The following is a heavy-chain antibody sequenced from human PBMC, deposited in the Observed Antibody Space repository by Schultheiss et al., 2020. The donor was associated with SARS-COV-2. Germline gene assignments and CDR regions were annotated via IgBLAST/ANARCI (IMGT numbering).Heavy chain of an antibody. CDR1: GGSISSGGYY. V-gene: IGHV4-31*11. CDR3: ASEGPLFPPTFDY. CDR2: IYYSGST. J-gene: IGHJ4*02. Sequence: SETLSLTCAVSGGSISSGGYYWSWIRQHPGKGLEWIGYIYYSGSTNYNPSLKSRVTISVDTSKNQFSLKLSSVTAADTAVYYCASEGPLFPPTFDYWGQGTLVTVSS.